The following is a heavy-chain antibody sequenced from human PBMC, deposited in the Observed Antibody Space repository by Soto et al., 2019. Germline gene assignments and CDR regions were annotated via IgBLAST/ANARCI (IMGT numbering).Heavy chain of an antibody. CDR1: GYSISSGYY. Sequence: SETLSLTCAVSGYSISSGYYWGWIRQPPGKGLEWIGSIYHSGSTYYNPSLKSRVTISVDTSKNQFSLKLSSVTAADTAVYYCAREGLGYCSSTSCPNYYYGTDVWGQGTTVTVCS. CDR3: AREGLGYCSSTSCPNYYYGTDV. CDR2: IYHSGST. V-gene: IGHV4-38-2*02. D-gene: IGHD2-2*01. J-gene: IGHJ6*02.